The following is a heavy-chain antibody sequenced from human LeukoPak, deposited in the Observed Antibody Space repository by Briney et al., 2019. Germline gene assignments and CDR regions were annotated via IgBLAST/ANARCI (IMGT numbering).Heavy chain of an antibody. CDR1: GFTLTSYA. CDR2: TLGSVAST. D-gene: IGHD3-9*01. J-gene: IGHJ4*02. Sequence: GGSMTPSCVASGFTLTSYAMNWNRQPPGEWREWVSGTLGSVASTHYADSVKGRFTISRDNPKNTVYLQMNSLRVDDTAVYYCATPDVRLRYFDWSPNEWGQGTLVTVSS. V-gene: IGHV3-23*01. CDR3: ATPDVRLRYFDWSPNE.